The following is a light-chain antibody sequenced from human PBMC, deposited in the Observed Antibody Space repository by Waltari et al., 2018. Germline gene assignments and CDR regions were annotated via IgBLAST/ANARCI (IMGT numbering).Light chain of an antibody. Sequence: QSVLTQPPSVSGAPGQRVTISCTGSGSNIGAGYDVHWYQQLPRAAPKLLIYGTSSRPSGVPDRFFGSTSGTSASLAITGLQAEDEAVYYCQSYDTSLSVVFGGGTKLTVL. V-gene: IGLV1-40*01. CDR2: GTS. CDR3: QSYDTSLSVV. CDR1: GSNIGAGYD. J-gene: IGLJ3*02.